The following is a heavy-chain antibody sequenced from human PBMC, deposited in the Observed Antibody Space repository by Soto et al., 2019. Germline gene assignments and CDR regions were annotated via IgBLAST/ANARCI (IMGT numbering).Heavy chain of an antibody. CDR2: IIPIFGTA. J-gene: IGHJ4*02. Sequence: QVQLVQSGAEVKKPGSSVKVSCKASGGTFSSYAISWVRQAPGQGLEWMGGIIPIFGTANYAQEFQGRVTITADESTSTAYMELSSLRSEDAAVYYCARNGREYYFDYWGQGTLVTVSS. CDR3: ARNGREYYFDY. V-gene: IGHV1-69*01. CDR1: GGTFSSYA. D-gene: IGHD1-1*01.